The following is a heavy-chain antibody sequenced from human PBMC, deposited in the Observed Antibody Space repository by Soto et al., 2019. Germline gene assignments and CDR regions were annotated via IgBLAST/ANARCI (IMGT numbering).Heavy chain of an antibody. Sequence: QITLKESGPTLVKPTQTLTLTCTFSGFSLSTSGVGVGWIRQPPGKALEWLALIYWDDDKRYSPSLKSRLTITKNPSKNQVVLTMTNMDPVDTATYYCAHNRVDYYDSSGYPNYWYFDLWGRGILVTVSS. CDR1: GFSLSTSGVG. V-gene: IGHV2-5*02. J-gene: IGHJ2*01. CDR2: IYWDDDK. D-gene: IGHD3-22*01. CDR3: AHNRVDYYDSSGYPNYWYFDL.